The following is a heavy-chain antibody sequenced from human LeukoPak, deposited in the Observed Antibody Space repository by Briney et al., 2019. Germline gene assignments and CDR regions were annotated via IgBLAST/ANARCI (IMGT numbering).Heavy chain of an antibody. CDR1: GGTFSSYA. CDR3: ARGAAYCGGYCRKPFDY. Sequence: GSSVKVSCKASGGTFSSYAISWVRQAPGQGLEWMGRIIPIFGTANYAQKFQGRVTITTDESTSTAYMEMSSLRSEDTAVYYWARGAAYCGGYCRKPFDYWGQGTLVTVSS. J-gene: IGHJ4*02. V-gene: IGHV1-69*05. D-gene: IGHD2-21*02. CDR2: IIPIFGTA.